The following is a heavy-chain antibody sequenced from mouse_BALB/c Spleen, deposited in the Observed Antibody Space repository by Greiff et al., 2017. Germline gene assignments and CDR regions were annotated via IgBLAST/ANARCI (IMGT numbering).Heavy chain of an antibody. D-gene: IGHD4-1*01. CDR1: GYTFTDYA. Sequence: VQVVESGPELVRPGVSVKISCKGSGYTFTDYAMHWVKQSHAKSLEWIGVISTYSGNTNYNQKFKGKATMTVDKSSSTAYMELARLTSEDSAIYYCARGENGLGREAMDYWGQGTSVTVSS. V-gene: IGHV1-67*01. CDR3: ARGENGLGREAMDY. CDR2: ISTYSGNT. J-gene: IGHJ4*01.